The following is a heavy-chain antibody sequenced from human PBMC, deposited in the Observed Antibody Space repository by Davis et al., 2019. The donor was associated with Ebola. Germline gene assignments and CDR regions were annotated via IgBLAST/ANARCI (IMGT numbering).Heavy chain of an antibody. D-gene: IGHD3-3*01. Sequence: GESLKISCAASGFTFSSYAMSWVRQAPGKGLEWVSAISGSGGSTYYADSVKGRFTISRDNSKNTLYLQMNSLRAEDTAVYYCAKGSLPTYYDFWSGHNWFDPWGQGTLVTVSS. J-gene: IGHJ5*02. CDR2: ISGSGGST. V-gene: IGHV3-23*01. CDR3: AKGSLPTYYDFWSGHNWFDP. CDR1: GFTFSSYA.